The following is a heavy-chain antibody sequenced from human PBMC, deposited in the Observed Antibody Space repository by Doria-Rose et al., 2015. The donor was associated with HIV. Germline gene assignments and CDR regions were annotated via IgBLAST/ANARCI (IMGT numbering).Heavy chain of an antibody. CDR1: GGSISSSNW. D-gene: IGHD5-18*01. CDR3: ARDLGIQLWLGY. Sequence: QVQLQESGPGLVKPSGTLSLTCAVSGGSISSSNWWSWVRQPPGKGLEWIGQIYRSGNTNYNPSLKSRVTISADKSKNQFSLKLTSVTAADTAVYYCARDLGIQLWLGYWGQGTLVTVSS. CDR2: IYRSGNT. V-gene: IGHV4-4*02. J-gene: IGHJ4*02.